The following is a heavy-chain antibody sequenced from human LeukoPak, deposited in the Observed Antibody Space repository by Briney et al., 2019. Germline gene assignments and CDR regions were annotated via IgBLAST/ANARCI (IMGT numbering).Heavy chain of an antibody. CDR1: GFTFSTYG. D-gene: IGHD6-13*01. J-gene: IGHJ4*02. Sequence: GGSLRLSCAASGFTFSTYGMHWVRQAPGKGLQWVAFIRSDGSDKYYADSVKGRFTISRDNAKNSLYLQMNSLRAEDTAVYYCARDHIAAAGYFDYWGQGTLVTVSS. CDR3: ARDHIAAAGYFDY. V-gene: IGHV3-30*02. CDR2: IRSDGSDK.